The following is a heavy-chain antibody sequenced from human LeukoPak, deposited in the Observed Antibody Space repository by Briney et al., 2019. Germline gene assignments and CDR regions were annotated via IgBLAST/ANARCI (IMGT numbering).Heavy chain of an antibody. CDR1: GYTFTGYY. CDR3: ARDGSLITIDAFDI. D-gene: IGHD3-10*01. J-gene: IGHJ3*02. CDR2: INPNSGGT. V-gene: IGHV1-2*02. Sequence: ASVKVSCKASGYTFTGYYMHWVRQAPGQGLEWMGWINPNSGGTNYAQKLQGRVTMTTDTSTSTAYMELRSLRSDDTAVYYCARDGSLITIDAFDIWGQGTMVTVSS.